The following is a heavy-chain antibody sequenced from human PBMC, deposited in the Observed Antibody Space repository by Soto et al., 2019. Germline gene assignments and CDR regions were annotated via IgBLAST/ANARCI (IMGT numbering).Heavy chain of an antibody. CDR3: ARLKYDFWSGYLHDYYYYGMDV. J-gene: IGHJ6*02. Sequence: PSETLSLTCTVSGGSVSSGSYYWSWIRQPPGKGLEWIGYIYYSGSTNYNPSLKSRVTISVDTSKNQFSLKLSSVTAADTAVYYCARLKYDFWSGYLHDYYYYGMDVWGQGNPGHRLL. V-gene: IGHV4-61*01. D-gene: IGHD3-3*01. CDR2: IYYSGST. CDR1: GGSVSSGSYY.